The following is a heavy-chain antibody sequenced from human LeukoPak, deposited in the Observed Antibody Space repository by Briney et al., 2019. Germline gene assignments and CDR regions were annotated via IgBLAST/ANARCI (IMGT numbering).Heavy chain of an antibody. CDR1: GFTFSSYV. D-gene: IGHD2-2*01. V-gene: IGHV3-30-3*01. Sequence: GGSLRLSRVASGFTFSSYVMYWVRQAPGKGLEWVAVISYDGSNKYYADSVKGRFTISRDNSKNTLYLQMNSLRAEDTAVYYCARAFGINIVVVPVAPDYWGQGTLVTVSS. CDR2: ISYDGSNK. J-gene: IGHJ4*02. CDR3: ARAFGINIVVVPVAPDY.